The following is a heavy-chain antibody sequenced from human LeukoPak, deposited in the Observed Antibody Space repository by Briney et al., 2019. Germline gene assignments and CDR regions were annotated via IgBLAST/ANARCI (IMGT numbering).Heavy chain of an antibody. V-gene: IGHV3-23*01. CDR2: ISGSGGST. CDR3: AKDPPRELFYFDY. CDR1: GFTFSSYA. D-gene: IGHD1-7*01. Sequence: SGGSLRLSCAASGFTFSSYAMSWVRQAPGKGLEWVSAISGSGGSTYYADSVKGRFTISRDNSKNTLYLQMDSLRAEDTAVYYCAKDPPRELFYFDYWGQGTLVTVSS. J-gene: IGHJ4*02.